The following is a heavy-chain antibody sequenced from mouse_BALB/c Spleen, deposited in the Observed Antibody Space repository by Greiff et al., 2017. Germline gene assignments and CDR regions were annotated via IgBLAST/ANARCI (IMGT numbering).Heavy chain of an antibody. J-gene: IGHJ3*02. CDR1: GYSITSGYY. V-gene: IGHV3-6*02. CDR3: ARRYGH. CDR2: ISYDGSN. Sequence: ESGPGLVKPSQSLSLTCSVTGYSITSGYYWNWIRQFPGNKLEWMGYISYDGSNNYNPSLKNRISITRDTSKNQFFLKLNSVTTEDTATYYCARRYGHWGQGTLVTVSA.